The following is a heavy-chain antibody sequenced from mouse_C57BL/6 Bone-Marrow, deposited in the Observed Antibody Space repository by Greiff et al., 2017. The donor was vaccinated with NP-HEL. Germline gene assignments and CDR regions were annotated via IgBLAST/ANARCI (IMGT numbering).Heavy chain of an antibody. CDR2: INPDNGDT. D-gene: IGHD3-1*01. CDR3: ARWGLLGAMDY. Sequence: EVKLMESGPELVKPGDSVKISCKASGYSFTGYFMNWVMQSHGKSLEWIGRINPDNGDTFYNQKFKGKATLTVDKSSSTAHMELRSLTSEDSAVYYCARWGLLGAMDYWGQGTSVTVSS. J-gene: IGHJ4*01. V-gene: IGHV1-20*01. CDR1: GYSFTGYF.